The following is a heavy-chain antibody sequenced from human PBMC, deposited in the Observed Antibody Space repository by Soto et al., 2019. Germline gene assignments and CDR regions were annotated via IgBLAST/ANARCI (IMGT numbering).Heavy chain of an antibody. J-gene: IGHJ4*02. CDR3: VRDGVGATVFFGYFDY. Sequence: PGGSLRLSCAVSGIIFTGYGMHWVRQAPGKGLEWVAVIRYDGSNIYYADSVKGRFTISRDNSKNTLYLQMNSLRAEDTAVYYCVRDGVGATVFFGYFDYWGQGALVTVSS. V-gene: IGHV3-33*01. CDR1: GIIFTGYG. D-gene: IGHD1-26*01. CDR2: IRYDGSNI.